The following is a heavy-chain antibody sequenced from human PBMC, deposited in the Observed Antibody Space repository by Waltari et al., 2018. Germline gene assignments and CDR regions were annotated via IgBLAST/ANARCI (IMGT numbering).Heavy chain of an antibody. Sequence: EVQLVESGGGLVQPGGSLRLSCAASGFTLRNYWMHWVRQAPGKGLVWVSRIDREGRNTAYADSVKGRVTIARDNAKNTVYLQMDFLRDEDTAMYHCTRVEVGSAGTVDVWGQGTMVTVSS. CDR1: GFTLRNYW. V-gene: IGHV3-74*01. D-gene: IGHD6-19*01. J-gene: IGHJ3*01. CDR2: IDREGRNT. CDR3: TRVEVGSAGTVDV.